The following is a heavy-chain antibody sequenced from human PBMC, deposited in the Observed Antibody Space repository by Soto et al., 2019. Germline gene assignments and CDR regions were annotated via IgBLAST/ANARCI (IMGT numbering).Heavy chain of an antibody. CDR1: GFTFSNAW. CDR3: TTEGALTCSSTSCYVLPVDY. D-gene: IGHD2-2*01. J-gene: IGHJ4*02. V-gene: IGHV3-15*01. CDR2: IKSKTDGGTT. Sequence: PGGSLRLSCAASGFTFSNAWMSWVRQAPGKGLEWVGRIKSKTDGGTTDYAAPVKGRFTISRDDSKNTLYLQMNSLKTEDTVVYYCTTEGALTCSSTSCYVLPVDYWGQGTLVTVSS.